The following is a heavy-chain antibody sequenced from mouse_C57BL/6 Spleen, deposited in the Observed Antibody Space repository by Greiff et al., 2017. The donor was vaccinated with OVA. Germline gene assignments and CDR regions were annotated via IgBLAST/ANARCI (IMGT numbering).Heavy chain of an antibody. J-gene: IGHJ2*01. CDR1: GYTFTDYY. CDR2: INPNNGGT. CDR3: ARRGDYDYDDGYFDY. Sequence: EVQLQQSGPELVKPGASVKISCKASGYTFTDYYMNWVKQSHGKSLEWIGDINPNNGGTSYNQKFKGKATLTVDKSSSTAYMELRSLTSEDSAVYNGARRGDYDYDDGYFDYWGQGTTLTVSS. V-gene: IGHV1-26*01. D-gene: IGHD2-4*01.